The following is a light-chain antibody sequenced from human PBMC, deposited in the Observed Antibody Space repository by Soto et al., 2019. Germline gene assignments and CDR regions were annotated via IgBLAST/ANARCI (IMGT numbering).Light chain of an antibody. J-gene: IGKJ2*01. CDR3: QQYGPSALYT. CDR2: GAS. CDR1: QSVINNR. V-gene: IGKV3-20*01. Sequence: EIVLTQSPGTLSLSPGERATLSCRASQSVINNRLAWYQQKSGQAPRLLIYGASTRATGIPDRFSGSGSGTEFTLTISRLEPEDFAVYHFQQYGPSALYTVGQGTKLEIK.